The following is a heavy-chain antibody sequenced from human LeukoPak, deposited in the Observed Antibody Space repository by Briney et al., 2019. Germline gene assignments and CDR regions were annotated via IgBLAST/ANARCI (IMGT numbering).Heavy chain of an antibody. CDR2: INHSGST. CDR3: ARGPPNSSSWVNWFDP. D-gene: IGHD6-13*01. V-gene: IGHV4-34*01. J-gene: IGHJ5*02. Sequence: SETLSLTCAVYGGSFSGYYWSWIRQPPGEGLEWIGEINHSGSTNYNPSLKSRVTISVDTSKNQFSLKLSSVTAADTAVYYCARGPPNSSSWVNWFDPWGQGTLVTVSS. CDR1: GGSFSGYY.